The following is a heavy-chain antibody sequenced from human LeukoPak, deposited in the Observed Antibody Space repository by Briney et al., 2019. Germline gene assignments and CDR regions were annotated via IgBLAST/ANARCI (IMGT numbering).Heavy chain of an antibody. CDR2: ISYDGSNK. Sequence: GGSLRLSCAASGFTFSSYAMHWVRQAPGKGLEWVAVISYDGSNKYYADSVKGRFTISRDNSKNTLYLQMNSLRAEDTAVYYCARQSSGVDYDSSGYYPSTPDYWGQGTLVTVSS. J-gene: IGHJ4*02. V-gene: IGHV3-30-3*01. CDR1: GFTFSSYA. D-gene: IGHD3-22*01. CDR3: ARQSSGVDYDSSGYYPSTPDY.